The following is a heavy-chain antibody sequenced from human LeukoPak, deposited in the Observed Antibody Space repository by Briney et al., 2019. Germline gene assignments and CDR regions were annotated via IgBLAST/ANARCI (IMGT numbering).Heavy chain of an antibody. Sequence: PSETLSLTCAVYGGSFSGYYWSWIRQPPGKGLEWIGEINHSGSTNYNPSLKSRVTISVDTSKNQFSLKLSSVPAADTDVYYCARDQYYDFWSGYRRIRTPTPFDYWGQGTLVTVSS. CDR1: GGSFSGYY. D-gene: IGHD3-3*01. J-gene: IGHJ4*02. V-gene: IGHV4-34*01. CDR2: INHSGST. CDR3: ARDQYYDFWSGYRRIRTPTPFDY.